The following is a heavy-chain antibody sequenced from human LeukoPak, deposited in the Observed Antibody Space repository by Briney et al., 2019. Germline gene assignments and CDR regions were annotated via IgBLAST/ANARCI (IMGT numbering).Heavy chain of an antibody. Sequence: GASVKVSCKAPGGTFSSYAISWVRQAPGQGLEWMGGIIPIFGTANYAQKFQGRVTITTDESTSTAYMELSSLRSEDTAVYYCARTYYYDSSGYPPTFDYWGQGTLVTVSS. V-gene: IGHV1-69*05. CDR1: GGTFSSYA. D-gene: IGHD3-22*01. J-gene: IGHJ4*02. CDR2: IIPIFGTA. CDR3: ARTYYYDSSGYPPTFDY.